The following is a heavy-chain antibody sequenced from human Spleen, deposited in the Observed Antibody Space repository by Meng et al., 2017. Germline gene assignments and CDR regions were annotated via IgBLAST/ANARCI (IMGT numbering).Heavy chain of an antibody. CDR1: GFTVTSNE. V-gene: IGHV3-38-3*01. CDR3: ARRFVSGSHDAFDI. Sequence: GESLKISCAASGFTVTSNEMSWVRQAPGKGLEWVSSICGDSTYYADSGKGRVTVSRDNSKNTLHLQMNSLRDEDTAEYYCARRFVSGSHDAFDIWGQGTMVTVSS. CDR2: ICGDST. J-gene: IGHJ3*02. D-gene: IGHD3-10*01.